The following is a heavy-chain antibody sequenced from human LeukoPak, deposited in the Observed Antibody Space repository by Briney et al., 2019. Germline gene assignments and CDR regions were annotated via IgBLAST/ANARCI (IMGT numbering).Heavy chain of an antibody. CDR2: ISGSGGST. Sequence: GGSLRLSCAASGFTFSSYGMSWVRQAPGKGLEWVSAISGSGGSTYYADSVKGRFTISRDNSKNTLYLQMNSLRAEDTAVYSCARGANGVSSNSRGWFDPWGQGTLVTVSS. CDR3: ARGANGVSSNSRGWFDP. V-gene: IGHV3-23*01. D-gene: IGHD2-8*01. CDR1: GFTFSSYG. J-gene: IGHJ5*02.